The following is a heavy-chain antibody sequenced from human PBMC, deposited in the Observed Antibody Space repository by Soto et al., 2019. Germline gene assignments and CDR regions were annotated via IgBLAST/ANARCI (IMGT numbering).Heavy chain of an antibody. D-gene: IGHD2-15*01. CDR1: GFTFSSYA. J-gene: IGHJ4*02. CDR2: ISGSGGST. Sequence: EVQLLESGGGLVQPGGSLRLSCAASGFTFSSYAMSWVRQAPGKGLEWVSAISGSGGSTYYADSVKGRFTITRDNSKNTLYLQMNSLRAEDTAVYYCAKGDEGYCSGGIRYWGQGTLVTVSS. V-gene: IGHV3-23*01. CDR3: AKGDEGYCSGGIRY.